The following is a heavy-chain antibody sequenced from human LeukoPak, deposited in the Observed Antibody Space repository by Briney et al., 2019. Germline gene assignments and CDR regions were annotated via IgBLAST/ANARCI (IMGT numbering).Heavy chain of an antibody. V-gene: IGHV3-7*01. CDR3: ARVHSGGSYYAGAEYFQH. D-gene: IGHD1-26*01. CDR1: GFTFSSYW. CDR2: IKQDGSEK. J-gene: IGHJ1*01. Sequence: PGGSLRLSCAASGFTFSSYWMSWVGEAPGKGLEWVANIKQDGSEKYYVDSVKGRFTISRDNAKNSLYPQMNSLRAEDTAVYYCARVHSGGSYYAGAEYFQHWGQGTLVTVSS.